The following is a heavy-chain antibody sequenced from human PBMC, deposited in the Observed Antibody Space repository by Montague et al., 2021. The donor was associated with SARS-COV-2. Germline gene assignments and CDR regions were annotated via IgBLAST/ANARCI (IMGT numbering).Heavy chain of an antibody. J-gene: IGHJ4*02. V-gene: IGHV4-30-2*01. CDR2: IHHSGNT. Sequence: TLSLTCAVSGGSVSSGGYSWYWIREAPGKGLEWIGHIHHSGNTYYNPSLGSRVTISGDRPKNQFSLKVTSITAADTAVYYCASYRDYGDYYWGQGTLVTVSS. CDR3: ASYRDYGDYY. D-gene: IGHD4-17*01. CDR1: GGSVSSGGYS.